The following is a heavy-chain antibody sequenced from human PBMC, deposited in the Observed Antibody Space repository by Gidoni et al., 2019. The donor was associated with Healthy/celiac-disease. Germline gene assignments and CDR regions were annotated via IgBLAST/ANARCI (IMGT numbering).Heavy chain of an antibody. Sequence: GRVTITADESTSTAYMELSSLRSEDTAVYYCARDYSDSSGYYYYFDYWGQGTLVTVSS. D-gene: IGHD3-22*01. J-gene: IGHJ4*02. V-gene: IGHV1-69*01. CDR3: ARDYSDSSGYYYYFDY.